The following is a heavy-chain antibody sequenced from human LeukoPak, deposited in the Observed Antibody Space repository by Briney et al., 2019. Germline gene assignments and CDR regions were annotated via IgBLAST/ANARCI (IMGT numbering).Heavy chain of an antibody. Sequence: ASVKVSCKASGYTFTSYAMHWVRQAPGQRLEWMGWINAGNGNTKCSQKFQGRVTITRDTSASTAYMELSSLRSEDTAVYYCARALRLGELSLFDFDYWGQGTLVTVSS. J-gene: IGHJ4*02. CDR3: ARALRLGELSLFDFDY. V-gene: IGHV1-3*01. CDR2: INAGNGNT. CDR1: GYTFTSYA. D-gene: IGHD3-16*02.